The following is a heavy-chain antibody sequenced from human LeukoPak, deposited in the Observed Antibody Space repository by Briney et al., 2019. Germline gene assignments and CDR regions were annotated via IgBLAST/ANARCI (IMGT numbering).Heavy chain of an antibody. CDR3: GRGSRISDY. V-gene: IGHV3-7*01. J-gene: IGHJ4*02. D-gene: IGHD2-15*01. Sequence: PGGSLRLSCEVFGFIFSSYWMSWVRQAPGKGSEWVAHIRQDGSEKDYVDSVKGRFTISRDNAKNSLYLQMNSLRAEDTAVYYCGRGSRISDYWGQGTQVTVSS. CDR2: IRQDGSEK. CDR1: GFIFSSYW.